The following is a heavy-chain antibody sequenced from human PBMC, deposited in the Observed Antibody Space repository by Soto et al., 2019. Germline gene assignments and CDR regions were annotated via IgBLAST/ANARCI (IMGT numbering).Heavy chain of an antibody. J-gene: IGHJ5*02. V-gene: IGHV4-39*01. CDR2: IYYSGNT. CDR1: AGSISSSSYH. CDR3: ARPRYCSGVSCYGAWFDP. Sequence: SETLSLTCTVSAGSISSSSYHWGWIRQPPGKGLEWIGSIYYSGNTYYNPSLKGRVTISVDTSKNQFSLKLNSVTAADTAVYYCARPRYCSGVSCYGAWFDPWGQGTLVTVSS. D-gene: IGHD2-15*01.